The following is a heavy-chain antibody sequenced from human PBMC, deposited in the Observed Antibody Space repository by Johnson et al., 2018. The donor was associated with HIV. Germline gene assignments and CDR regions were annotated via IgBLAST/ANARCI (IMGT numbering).Heavy chain of an antibody. CDR1: GFTFSNYA. CDR3: AKWNDSSGYIRGLDAFDI. V-gene: IGHV3-23*04. CDR2: ISGSGSHT. J-gene: IGHJ3*02. Sequence: VQLVESGGGLVQPGGSLRLSCAVSGFTFSNYAMSWVRQAPGKGLEWVSAISGSGSHTYYADSVKGRFTISRDNSKNTLSLQMNSLRAEDTAVYYCAKWNDSSGYIRGLDAFDIWGQGTTVTVSS. D-gene: IGHD3-22*01.